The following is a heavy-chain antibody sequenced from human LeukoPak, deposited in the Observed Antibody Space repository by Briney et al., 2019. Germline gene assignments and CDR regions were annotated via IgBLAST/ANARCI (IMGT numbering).Heavy chain of an antibody. CDR1: GFPFSSYW. CDR2: IKQDGSKK. V-gene: IGHV3-7*04. D-gene: IGHD5-24*01. J-gene: IGHJ4*01. CDR3: TRVGYIDEGIDY. Sequence: GGSLRLSCVASGFPFSSYWMTWVRQAPGKGLEWVANIKQDGSKKSYVDSVKGRFTISRDNAKNSLYLQMNSLRAEDTAIYYCTRVGYIDEGIDYWGQETWSPSPQ.